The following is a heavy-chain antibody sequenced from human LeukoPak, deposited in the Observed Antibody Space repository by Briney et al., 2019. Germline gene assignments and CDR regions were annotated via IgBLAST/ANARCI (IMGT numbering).Heavy chain of an antibody. CDR2: ISGSGDNT. Sequence: GGSLRLSCAASGFTFSNYAMSWVRQAPGKGLEWVSAISGSGDNTYYADSVKGRFTISRDNSKNTVYLQVSSLRAEDTAVYYCAKDLGWIQFGYWGQGTLVTVSS. D-gene: IGHD5-18*01. V-gene: IGHV3-23*01. J-gene: IGHJ4*02. CDR1: GFTFSNYA. CDR3: AKDLGWIQFGY.